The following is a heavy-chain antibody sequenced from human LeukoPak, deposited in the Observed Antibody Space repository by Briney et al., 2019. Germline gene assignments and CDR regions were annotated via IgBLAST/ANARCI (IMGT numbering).Heavy chain of an antibody. V-gene: IGHV4-34*01. D-gene: IGHD6-19*01. J-gene: IGHJ4*02. CDR2: TNHSGST. Sequence: SETLSLTCAVYGGSFSGYYWSWIRQPPGKGLEWIGETNHSGSTNYNPSLKSRVTISVDTSKNQFSLKLSSVTAADTAVYYCARGLPRYSSGWYVDYWGQGTLVTVSS. CDR1: GGSFSGYY. CDR3: ARGLPRYSSGWYVDY.